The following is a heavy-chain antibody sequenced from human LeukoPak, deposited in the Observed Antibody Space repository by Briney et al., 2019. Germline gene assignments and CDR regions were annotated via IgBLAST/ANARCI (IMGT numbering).Heavy chain of an antibody. CDR3: TRDLSAYCSSTSCYNWFDP. CDR1: GFSFGDYA. Sequence: GCLRLSCTAPGFSFGDYATSWVRQAPGKGVEWVGFIRSKVYGGTTEYAASVKGRFTISRDDSKSIAYLQMNSLKTEDTAVYYCTRDLSAYCSSTSCYNWFDPWGQGTLVTVSS. J-gene: IGHJ5*02. V-gene: IGHV3-49*04. D-gene: IGHD2-2*01. CDR2: IRSKVYGGTT.